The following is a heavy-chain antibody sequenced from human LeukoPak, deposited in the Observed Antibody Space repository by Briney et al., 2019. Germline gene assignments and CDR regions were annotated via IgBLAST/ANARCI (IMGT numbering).Heavy chain of an antibody. J-gene: IGHJ6*02. V-gene: IGHV4-59*01. CDR3: ARRHYYGSGSPTDGMDV. CDR1: GGSISSYY. Sequence: SETLSLTCTVSGGSISSYYWSWIRQPPGKRLEWIGYIYYSGSTNYNPSLKSRVTISVDTSKNQFSLKLSSVTAADTAVYYCARRHYYGSGSPTDGMDVWGQGTTVTVSS. CDR2: IYYSGST. D-gene: IGHD3-10*01.